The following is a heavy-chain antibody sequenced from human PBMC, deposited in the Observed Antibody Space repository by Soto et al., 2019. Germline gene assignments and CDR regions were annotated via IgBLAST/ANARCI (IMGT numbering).Heavy chain of an antibody. CDR3: ATSYYYYYGKDV. CDR1: GGSISSFP. J-gene: IGHJ6*02. V-gene: IGHV4-4*07. Sequence: SETLSLTLSVSGGSISSFPRSSIWQPAGKGLEWIGRIYTSGSNNYNPSLKSRVTMSVDTSKNQFSLKLSSVNPADTAVYYCATSYYYYYGKDVWGQGTTVTV. CDR2: IYTSGSN.